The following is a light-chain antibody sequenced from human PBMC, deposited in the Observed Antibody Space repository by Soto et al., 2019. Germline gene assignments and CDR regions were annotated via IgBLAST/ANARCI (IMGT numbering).Light chain of an antibody. CDR3: QQYHSYQYT. CDR2: QAS. CDR1: QRVSPW. Sequence: DIHMTQSPSTLSASVRDRVTITCRASQRVSPWLAWYQQKPGRAPRLLIYQASTLETEVPSRFSSSVAGTEFTLTISSLQPDEFSTYYCQQYHSYQYTFGHGTKLEI. J-gene: IGKJ2*01. V-gene: IGKV1-5*03.